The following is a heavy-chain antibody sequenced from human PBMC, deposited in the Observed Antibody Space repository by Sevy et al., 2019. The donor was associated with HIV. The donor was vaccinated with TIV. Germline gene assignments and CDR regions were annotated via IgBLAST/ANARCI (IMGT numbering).Heavy chain of an antibody. D-gene: IGHD2-2*01. CDR2: IIPIFGTA. V-gene: IGHV1-69*13. CDR3: ARGYCSSTSCTYYYYYYGMDV. Sequence: ASVKVSCKASGGTFSSYAISWVRQAPGQGLEWMGGIIPIFGTANYSQKFQGRVTITADESTSTAYMELSSLRSEDTAVYYCARGYCSSTSCTYYYYYYGMDVWGQGTTVTVSS. CDR1: GGTFSSYA. J-gene: IGHJ6*02.